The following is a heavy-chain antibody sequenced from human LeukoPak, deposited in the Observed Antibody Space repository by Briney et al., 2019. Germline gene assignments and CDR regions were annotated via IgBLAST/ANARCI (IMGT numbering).Heavy chain of an antibody. CDR1: GGSSSGYY. CDR3: ARGLYCSSTSCYANYYYYGMDV. CDR2: INHSGST. J-gene: IGHJ6*02. V-gene: IGHV4-34*01. Sequence: KPSETLSLTCAVYGGSSSGYYWSWIRQPPGKGREWIGEINHSGSTNYNPSLKSRVTISVDTSKNQFSLKLSSVTAADTAVYYCARGLYCSSTSCYANYYYYGMDVWGQGTTVTVSS. D-gene: IGHD2-2*01.